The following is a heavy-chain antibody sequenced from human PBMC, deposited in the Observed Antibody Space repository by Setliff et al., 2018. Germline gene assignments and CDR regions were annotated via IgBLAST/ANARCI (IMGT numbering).Heavy chain of an antibody. Sequence: SETLSLTCSVSGGSISSYYWSWIRQPPGKGLEWIGNIHTSGTNYNPSLKNRVSISLDTSKNQFSLNLNSVTAADTAVYFCARGITSVSWTPRYWGRGTLVTVSS. D-gene: IGHD3-10*01. CDR1: GGSISSYY. V-gene: IGHV4-4*08. J-gene: IGHJ4*02. CDR2: IHTSGT. CDR3: ARGITSVSWTPRY.